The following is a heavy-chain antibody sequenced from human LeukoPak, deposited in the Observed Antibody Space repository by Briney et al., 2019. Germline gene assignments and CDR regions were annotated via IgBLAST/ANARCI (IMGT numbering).Heavy chain of an antibody. CDR1: GYTFTSYD. CDR2: MNPNSGNT. Sequence: ASVKVSCKASGYTFTSYDINWVRQATGQGLEWMGWMNPNSGNTGYAQKFQGRVTMTRDMSTSTVYMELSSLRSEDTAVYYCARDGWELLRGRGYYFDYWGQGTLVTVSS. V-gene: IGHV1-8*02. J-gene: IGHJ4*02. CDR3: ARDGWELLRGRGYYFDY. D-gene: IGHD1-26*01.